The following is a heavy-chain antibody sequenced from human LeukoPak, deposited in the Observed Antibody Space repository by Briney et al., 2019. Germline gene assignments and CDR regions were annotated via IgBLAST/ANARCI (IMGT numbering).Heavy chain of an antibody. Sequence: GGSLRLSCAASGFTFSSYSMNWVRQAPGKGLEGVSAISSSSSYIYYADSVKGRFTISRDNAKNSLYLQMHSLRAEDTAVYYCARYYDSSGYYYPIPWGQGTLVTVSS. CDR2: ISSSSSYI. V-gene: IGHV3-21*01. CDR1: GFTFSSYS. CDR3: ARYYDSSGYYYPIP. J-gene: IGHJ5*02. D-gene: IGHD3-22*01.